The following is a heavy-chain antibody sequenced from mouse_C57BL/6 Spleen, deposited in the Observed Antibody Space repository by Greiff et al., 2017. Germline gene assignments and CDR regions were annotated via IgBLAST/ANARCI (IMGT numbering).Heavy chain of an antibody. V-gene: IGHV1-69*01. CDR3: ARSYSNGDYFDY. Sequence: VQLQQSGAELVMPGASVKLSCKASGYTFTSYWMHWVKQRPGQGLEWIGEIDPSDSYTNYNQKFKGKSTLTVDKSSSTAYMQLSSLTSEDSAVYYCARSYSNGDYFDYWGQGTTLTVSS. J-gene: IGHJ2*01. CDR2: IDPSDSYT. CDR1: GYTFTSYW. D-gene: IGHD2-5*01.